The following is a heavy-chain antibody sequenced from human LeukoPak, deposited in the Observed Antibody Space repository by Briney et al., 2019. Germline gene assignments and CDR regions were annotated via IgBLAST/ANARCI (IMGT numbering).Heavy chain of an antibody. CDR2: ISSNGGST. Sequence: GGSLRLSCAASGFTFSSHAMHWVRQAPGKGLEFVSAISSNGGSTYFADSVKGRFTISRDNSKNTLYLQMSSLRTEDTAVYYCVKGGEYSSTWHDYWGQGTLVTVSS. D-gene: IGHD6-13*01. V-gene: IGHV3-64*03. J-gene: IGHJ4*02. CDR3: VKGGEYSSTWHDY. CDR1: GFTFSSHA.